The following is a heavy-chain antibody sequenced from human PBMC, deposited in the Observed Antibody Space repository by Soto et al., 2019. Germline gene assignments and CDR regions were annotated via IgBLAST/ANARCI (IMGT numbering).Heavy chain of an antibody. Sequence: QVQLQESGPGLVKPSETLSLTCTVSGGSISSYYWSWIRQPPGKGLEWIGYIYYSGSTNYNPSLKTRVTISVYTSKNQFSLKLCSVTAADTAVYYCARDLPLVRGVIGYWGQGTLVTVSS. D-gene: IGHD3-10*01. V-gene: IGHV4-59*01. CDR3: ARDLPLVRGVIGY. CDR1: GGSISSYY. CDR2: IYYSGST. J-gene: IGHJ4*02.